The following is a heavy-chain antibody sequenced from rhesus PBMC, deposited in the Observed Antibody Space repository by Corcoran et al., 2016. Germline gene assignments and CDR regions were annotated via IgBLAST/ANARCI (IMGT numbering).Heavy chain of an antibody. CDR1: GGSISADYS. Sequence: QVQLQESGPGLVKPSETLSLTCAVSGGSISADYSWSWFRPPPGKGLEWIGYINGSGGGTNNKPSLKNRVTISIDTSKNQFSLKLSSVTAADTAVYYCARDPYYSSGHLVDYWGQGVLVTVSS. J-gene: IGHJ4*01. V-gene: IGHV4-106*01. CDR3: ARDPYYSSGHLVDY. CDR2: INGSGGGT. D-gene: IGHD6-31*01.